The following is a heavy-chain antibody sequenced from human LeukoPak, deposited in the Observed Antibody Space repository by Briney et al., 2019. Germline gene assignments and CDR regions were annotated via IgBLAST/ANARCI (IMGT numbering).Heavy chain of an antibody. V-gene: IGHV4-4*02. CDR3: ASGTVTSFDY. CDR1: GGSISSSNW. CDR2: IYHSGST. D-gene: IGHD4-17*01. J-gene: IGHJ4*02. Sequence: SETLSLTCAVSGGSISSSNWWSWVRQPPGKGLEWIGEIYHSGSTNYNPSLKSRVTISVDTSKNQFSLKLSSVTAADTAVYYCASGTVTSFDYWGQGTLVTVSS.